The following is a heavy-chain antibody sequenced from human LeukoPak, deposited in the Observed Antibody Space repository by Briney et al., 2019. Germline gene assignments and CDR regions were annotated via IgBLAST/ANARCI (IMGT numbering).Heavy chain of an antibody. CDR1: GFTFSDYY. CDR3: ARWVVVAATDYFDY. Sequence: GGSLRLSCAASGFTFSDYYMSWIRQAPGKGLEWVSYISSSGSTIYYADSVKGRFTISRDNAKNSLYLQMNSLRAEDTAVYCCARWVVVAATDYFDYWGQGTLVTVSS. D-gene: IGHD2-15*01. CDR2: ISSSGSTI. J-gene: IGHJ4*02. V-gene: IGHV3-11*04.